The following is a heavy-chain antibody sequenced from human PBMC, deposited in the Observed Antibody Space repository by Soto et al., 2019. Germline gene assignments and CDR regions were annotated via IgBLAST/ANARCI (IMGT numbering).Heavy chain of an antibody. J-gene: IGHJ4*02. CDR2: IFPADSDT. CDR3: ASSVVVPSTMNYFDY. CDR1: GYSFYNYW. Sequence: GESLKISCKGSGYSFYNYWIAWVRQMPGQGLEWMEIIFPADSDTKYSPSFQGQVTISADKSISTAYLQWSSLKASDTAMYYCASSVVVPSTMNYFDYWGQGSLVTVSS. V-gene: IGHV5-51*01. D-gene: IGHD2-15*01.